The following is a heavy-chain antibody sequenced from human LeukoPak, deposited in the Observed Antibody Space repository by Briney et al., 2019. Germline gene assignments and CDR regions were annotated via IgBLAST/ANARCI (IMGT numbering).Heavy chain of an antibody. V-gene: IGHV4-34*01. D-gene: IGHD3-22*01. J-gene: IGHJ4*02. Sequence: PSETLSLTCAVYGGSFSGYYWSWLRQPPGKGLEWIGEINHSGSTNYNPSLTSRVTISVDTSKNQFSLKLSSVTAADTAVYYCARSSDSSGYYQFDYWGQGTLVTVSS. CDR2: INHSGST. CDR1: GGSFSGYY. CDR3: ARSSDSSGYYQFDY.